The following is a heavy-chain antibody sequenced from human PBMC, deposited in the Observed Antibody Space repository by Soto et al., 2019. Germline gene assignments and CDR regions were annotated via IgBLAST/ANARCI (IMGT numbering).Heavy chain of an antibody. J-gene: IGHJ6*02. CDR1: RFNLNSYT. Sequence: SLRLPYAACRFNLNSYTINWVRQAPGKRVEWLSSISSSGYSYSTDSVRGRFTISRDNAKNSVYLQINSLRAEDTAVYFCARDCSGGSCYPGMDVWGQGTTVTV. V-gene: IGHV3-21*01. D-gene: IGHD2-15*01. CDR3: ARDCSGGSCYPGMDV. CDR2: ISSSGYS.